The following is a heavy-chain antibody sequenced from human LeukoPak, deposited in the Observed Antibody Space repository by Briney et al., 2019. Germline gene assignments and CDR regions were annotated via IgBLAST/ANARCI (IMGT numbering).Heavy chain of an antibody. CDR2: IVVGSGNT. CDR1: GFTFTSSA. Sequence: GASVKVSCKASGFTFTSSAMQWVRQARGQRLEWIGWIVVGSGNTNYAQKFQERVTITRDMSTSTAYMELSSLRSEDTAVYYCAAGLYYYDSSGYYSRAFDIWGQGTMVTVPS. CDR3: AAGLYYYDSSGYYSRAFDI. V-gene: IGHV1-58*02. J-gene: IGHJ3*02. D-gene: IGHD3-22*01.